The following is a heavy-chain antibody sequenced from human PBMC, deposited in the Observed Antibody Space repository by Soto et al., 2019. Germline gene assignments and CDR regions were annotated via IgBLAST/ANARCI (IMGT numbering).Heavy chain of an antibody. J-gene: IGHJ6*02. CDR2: IYHSGST. D-gene: IGHD3-10*01. Sequence: PSETLSLTCAVSGGSISSSNWWSWVRQPPGKGLEWIGEIYHSGSTNYNPSLKSRVTISVDKSKNQFSLKLSSVTAADTAVYYCARGTRTNYYYYGMTSGAKGPRSPSP. CDR1: GGSISSSNW. V-gene: IGHV4-4*02. CDR3: ARGTRTNYYYYGMTS.